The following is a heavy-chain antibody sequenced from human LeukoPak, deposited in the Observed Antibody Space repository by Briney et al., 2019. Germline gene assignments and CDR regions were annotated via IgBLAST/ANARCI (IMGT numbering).Heavy chain of an antibody. CDR3: ARIGVYYDSTERASN. CDR1: GGSVNSGSDY. CDR2: IFYSGII. D-gene: IGHD3-16*01. J-gene: IGHJ4*02. V-gene: IGHV4-61*01. Sequence: PSETLSLTCTVSGGSVNSGSDYWSWIRQPPGKGLEWVGYIFYSGIINYNPSLESRVSISIDTSKHQFFLNLTSVTAADTAIYYYARIGVYYDSTERASNWGQGILVTVSS.